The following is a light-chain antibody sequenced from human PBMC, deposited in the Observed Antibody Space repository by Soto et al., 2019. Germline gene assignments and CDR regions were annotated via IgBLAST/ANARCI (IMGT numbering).Light chain of an antibody. J-gene: IGKJ1*01. CDR3: QHYDSARRT. CDR2: WAS. V-gene: IGKV4-1*01. Sequence: DIVLTQSPDSLAVSLGERATINCKSSQSLLYRSNNKNYLAWYQQKPGQPLKLLISWASTRESRVPDRFSGSWSRVDFTLTISRLQAEYVAVYYCQHYDSARRTFGQGTKVEIK. CDR1: QSLLYRSNNKNY.